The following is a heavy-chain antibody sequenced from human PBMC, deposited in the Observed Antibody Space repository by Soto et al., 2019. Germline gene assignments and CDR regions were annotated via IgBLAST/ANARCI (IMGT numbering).Heavy chain of an antibody. CDR1: GFTFSSYG. V-gene: IGHV3-30*18. D-gene: IGHD5-18*01. CDR3: AKDIVRYTYGACDY. J-gene: IGHJ4*02. CDR2: IAYDGSNK. Sequence: QVHLVESGGAVVQPGKSLRLSCAASGFTFSSYGMYWVRQDPGKGLEWVAAIAYDGSNKYHGDSVKGRFTISRDNSKNTLYLQMNSLRVEDTAVYYCAKDIVRYTYGACDYWGQGALVTVSS.